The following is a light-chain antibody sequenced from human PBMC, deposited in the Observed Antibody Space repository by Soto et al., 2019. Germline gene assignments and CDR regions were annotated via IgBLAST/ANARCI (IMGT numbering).Light chain of an antibody. V-gene: IGKV1-5*03. CDR2: GAS. Sequence: DILMTQSPSTLSASVGETFTLTCRASQSTSSWVAWYQQRPGKPPKLVIYGASTLERGVPSRLSGSGSGTEFTLTIAGLQPDDFATYYCQHYKPYKAFGQGTKVDIK. CDR1: QSTSSW. J-gene: IGKJ1*01. CDR3: QHYKPYKA.